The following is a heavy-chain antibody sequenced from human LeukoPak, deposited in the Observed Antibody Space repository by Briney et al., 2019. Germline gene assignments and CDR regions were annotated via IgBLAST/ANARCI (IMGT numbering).Heavy chain of an antibody. CDR3: SRQHGHPSYFDY. CDR2: IYYSGST. J-gene: IGHJ4*02. V-gene: IGHV4-39*01. CDR1: GGSISSSSYY. D-gene: IGHD4-17*01. Sequence: SETLSPTCTVSGGSISSSSYYWGWIRQPPGKGLEWIGSIYYSGSTYYNPSLKTRVTISVDTSKNQFTLKLSSVTAAHTAVYYCSRQHGHPSYFDYWGQGTLVTVSS.